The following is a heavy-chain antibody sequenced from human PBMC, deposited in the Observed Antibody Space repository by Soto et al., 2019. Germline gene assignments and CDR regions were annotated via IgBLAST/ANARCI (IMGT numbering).Heavy chain of an antibody. CDR1: GGTISNGGYS. D-gene: IGHD3-10*01. J-gene: IGHJ6*01. V-gene: IGHV4-31*03. Sequence: SETLSLTSNVSGGTISNGGYSWSWIRQPPGKALEWIGHTYYSGTPYYNPSLKSRVIISVDRSKNQYSLKLSSVSAADRAVYYWARGGPRSPGMDVGGQGITVTVS. CDR2: TYYSGTP. CDR3: ARGGPRSPGMDV.